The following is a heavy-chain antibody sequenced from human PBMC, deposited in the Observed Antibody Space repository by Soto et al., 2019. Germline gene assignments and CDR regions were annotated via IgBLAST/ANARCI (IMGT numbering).Heavy chain of an antibody. J-gene: IGHJ5*02. D-gene: IGHD6-13*01. Sequence: ASVKVSCKASGYTFTTYQIHWVRQAPGQGLEWMGTINPSGGSTSYAQRFQGRVTMTGDTSTSTVYVDLNSLRSEDTAVYYCARKPIAAAGPEFDPWGQGTLVTVSS. V-gene: IGHV1-46*01. CDR2: INPSGGST. CDR1: GYTFTTYQ. CDR3: ARKPIAAAGPEFDP.